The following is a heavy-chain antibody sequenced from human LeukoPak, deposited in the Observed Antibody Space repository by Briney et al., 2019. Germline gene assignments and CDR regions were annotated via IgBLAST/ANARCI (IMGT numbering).Heavy chain of an antibody. Sequence: PSETLSLTCAVSGGSISSYYWSWMRQPPGKGLEWIGYIYYSGGTSYNPSLKSRVTISVDTSKSQFSLRLSSVTAADTAVYYCAREGHIWFAELGNVWGKGTTVTVSS. V-gene: IGHV4-59*01. J-gene: IGHJ6*04. CDR2: IYYSGGT. D-gene: IGHD3-10*01. CDR3: AREGHIWFAELGNV. CDR1: GGSISSYY.